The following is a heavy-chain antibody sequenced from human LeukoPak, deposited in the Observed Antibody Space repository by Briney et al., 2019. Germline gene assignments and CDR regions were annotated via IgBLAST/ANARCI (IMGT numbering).Heavy chain of an antibody. CDR3: ARDTYYYDSSGYYQYYFDY. V-gene: IGHV1-18*01. J-gene: IGHJ4*02. Sequence: ASVKVSCKASGYTFTSYGISWVRQAPGQGLEWMGWIRAYNGNTNYAQKLQGRVTMTTDTSTSTAYMELRSLRSDDTAVYYCARDTYYYDSSGYYQYYFDYWGQGTLVTVSS. CDR1: GYTFTSYG. D-gene: IGHD3-22*01. CDR2: IRAYNGNT.